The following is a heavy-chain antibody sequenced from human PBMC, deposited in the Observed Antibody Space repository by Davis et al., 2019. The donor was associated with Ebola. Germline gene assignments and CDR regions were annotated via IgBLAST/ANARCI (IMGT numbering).Heavy chain of an antibody. Sequence: GGSLRLSCAASGFTFSSYEMNWVRQAPGKGLEWVSYISSSGSTIYYADSVKGRFTISRDNAKNSLYLQMNSLRAEATAVYYCARYLTGYYPNDYWGQGTLVTVSS. CDR1: GFTFSSYE. J-gene: IGHJ4*02. CDR3: ARYLTGYYPNDY. D-gene: IGHD3-9*01. CDR2: ISSSGSTI. V-gene: IGHV3-48*03.